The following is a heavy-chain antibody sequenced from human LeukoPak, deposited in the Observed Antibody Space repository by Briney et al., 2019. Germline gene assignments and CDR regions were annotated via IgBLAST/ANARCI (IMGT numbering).Heavy chain of an antibody. CDR1: GFTVSSNY. Sequence: GGSLRLSCAASGFTVSSNYMSWVRQAPGKGLEWVSVIYSGGSTYYADSVKGRFTISRDNSKNTLYLQMNSLRAEDTAVYYCAGSYYTPRPDYWGQGTLVTVSS. CDR2: IYSGGST. V-gene: IGHV3-66*01. J-gene: IGHJ4*02. D-gene: IGHD3-10*01. CDR3: AGSYYTPRPDY.